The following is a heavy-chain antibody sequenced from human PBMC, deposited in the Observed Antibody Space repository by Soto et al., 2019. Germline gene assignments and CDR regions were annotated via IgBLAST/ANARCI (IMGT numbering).Heavy chain of an antibody. J-gene: IGHJ6*03. CDR3: AKALGNPYYYYYMDG. Sequence: EVQLLESGGGLVQPGGSLRLSCAASGFNFNIYAMTWVRQAPGKGLEWVSTISPGGDSTYFADSVKGRVTISRDNSKNTLALQMICLRAEDAATYFCAKALGNPYYYYYMDGRGTGTTVTVSS. V-gene: IGHV3-23*01. CDR1: GFNFNIYA. D-gene: IGHD1-1*01. CDR2: ISPGGDST.